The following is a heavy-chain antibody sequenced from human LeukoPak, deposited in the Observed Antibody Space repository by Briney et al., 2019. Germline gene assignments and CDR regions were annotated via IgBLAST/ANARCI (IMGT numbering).Heavy chain of an antibody. V-gene: IGHV4-61*02. Sequence: PSETLSLTCTVSGGSISSGSYYWSWIRQPAGKGLEWIGRIYSSGSTNYNPSLKSRVTMSVDTSKNQFSLKLSSVTAADTAVYYCARSKSIVGSYNWFDPWGQGTLVTVSS. J-gene: IGHJ5*02. D-gene: IGHD1-26*01. CDR1: GGSISSGSYY. CDR2: IYSSGST. CDR3: ARSKSIVGSYNWFDP.